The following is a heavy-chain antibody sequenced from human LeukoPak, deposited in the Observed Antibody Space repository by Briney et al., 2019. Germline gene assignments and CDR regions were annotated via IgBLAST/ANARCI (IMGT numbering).Heavy chain of an antibody. CDR3: ARDYYDSSGFGAFDI. Sequence: ASVKVSCKASGYTFTAYYMHWVRQAPGQGLEWMGWINPNSGGTKYAQKFQGRVTMTRDTSTSTAYMELSRLRSDDTAVYYCARDYYDSSGFGAFDIWGQGTMVTVSS. D-gene: IGHD3-22*01. V-gene: IGHV1-2*02. CDR2: INPNSGGT. CDR1: GYTFTAYY. J-gene: IGHJ3*02.